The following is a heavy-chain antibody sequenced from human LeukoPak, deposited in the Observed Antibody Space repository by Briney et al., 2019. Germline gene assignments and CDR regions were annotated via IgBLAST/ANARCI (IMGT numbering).Heavy chain of an antibody. J-gene: IGHJ6*03. CDR2: IYTSGSS. CDR1: GGSINSYY. D-gene: IGHD4-17*01. Sequence: SETLSLTCTVSGGSINSYYWSWIRQPAGKGLEWIGRIYTSGSSNYNPSLKSRVTMSVDMSKNQFSLRLTSVTAADTAVYYCARAAYGDYRYYYFYLDVWGKGTTVTVSS. CDR3: ARAAYGDYRYYYFYLDV. V-gene: IGHV4-4*07.